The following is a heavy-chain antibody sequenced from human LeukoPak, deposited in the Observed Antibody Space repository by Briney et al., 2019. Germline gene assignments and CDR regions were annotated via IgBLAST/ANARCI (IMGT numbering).Heavy chain of an antibody. Sequence: SETLSLTCTVSGGSISSGGYYWSWIRQHPGKGLEWIGYIYYSGSTYYNPSLKSRVTISVDTSKNQFSLKLSSVTAADTAVYYCARYYYDARWFDPWAREPWSPSPQ. CDR3: ARYYYDARWFDP. CDR1: GGSISSGGYY. D-gene: IGHD3-22*01. CDR2: IYYSGST. V-gene: IGHV4-31*03. J-gene: IGHJ5*02.